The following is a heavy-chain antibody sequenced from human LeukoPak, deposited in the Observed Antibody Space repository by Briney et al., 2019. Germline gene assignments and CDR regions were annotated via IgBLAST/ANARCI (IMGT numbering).Heavy chain of an antibody. J-gene: IGHJ5*02. CDR3: ARAVSSWFDP. V-gene: IGHV3-30-3*01. Sequence: GGSLRLSCAPSGFTFSSYAMHWVRQAPGKGLEWVAVISYAGSNKFYADSVRGRVTISRDNAKNSLYLQMNSLRAEDTAVYYCARAVSSWFDPWGQGTLVTVSS. D-gene: IGHD2/OR15-2a*01. CDR1: GFTFSSYA. CDR2: ISYAGSNK.